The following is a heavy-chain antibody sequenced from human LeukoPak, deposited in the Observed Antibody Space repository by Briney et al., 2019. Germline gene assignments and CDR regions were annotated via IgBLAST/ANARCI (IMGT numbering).Heavy chain of an antibody. CDR1: GFTFSSYA. Sequence: GGSLRLSCAASGFTFSSYAMSWVRQAPGKGLEWVSAISGSGGSTYYADSVKGRFTISRDNSKNTLYLQMNSLRAEDTAVYYCAKGFRIAARLGINWFDPWGQGTLVTVSS. V-gene: IGHV3-23*01. CDR3: AKGFRIAARLGINWFDP. J-gene: IGHJ5*02. CDR2: ISGSGGST. D-gene: IGHD6-6*01.